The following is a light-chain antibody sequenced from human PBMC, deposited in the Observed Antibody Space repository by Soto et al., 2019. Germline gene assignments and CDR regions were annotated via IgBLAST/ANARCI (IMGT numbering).Light chain of an antibody. CDR1: SSDIGGYNY. J-gene: IGLJ3*02. Sequence: QSALTQPASVSGSPGQSITISCTGTSSDIGGYNYVSWYQQHPGKVPKLMIYEVSNRPSGVSDRFSGSRSGNTASLTISGLQAEDESDYYCTSYTSSSPLVFGGGTKLTVL. CDR3: TSYTSSSPLV. V-gene: IGLV2-14*01. CDR2: EVS.